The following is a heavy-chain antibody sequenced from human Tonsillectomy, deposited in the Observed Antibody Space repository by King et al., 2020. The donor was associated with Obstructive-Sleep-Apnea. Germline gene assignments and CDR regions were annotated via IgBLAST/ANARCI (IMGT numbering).Heavy chain of an antibody. Sequence: VQLVESGGGVVRPGGSLRLSCAASGFTVDGYGMSWVRQAPGKGLEWVSGVNWNGGNTGFFDSVKGRFTISRDNAKNSLYLQMNSLRAEDTALYHCARSLSGSHIFDIWGQGTMVTVSS. CDR3: ARSLSGSHIFDI. CDR1: GFTVDGYG. J-gene: IGHJ3*02. CDR2: VNWNGGNT. V-gene: IGHV3-20*01. D-gene: IGHD1-26*01.